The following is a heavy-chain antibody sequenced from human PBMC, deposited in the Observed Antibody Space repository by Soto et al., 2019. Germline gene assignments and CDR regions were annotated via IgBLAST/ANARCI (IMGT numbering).Heavy chain of an antibody. D-gene: IGHD1-1*01. CDR2: IYSGTST. V-gene: IGHV3-53*01. J-gene: IGHJ6*02. CDR3: ASEAGTKNDSYGMDV. CDR1: GFSVSSHY. Sequence: EVQLVESGGDLIQPGGSLRLSCSASGFSVSSHYMNWVRQAPGRGLEWVSIIYSGTSTFYADSVKGRFTISRDDSKSTLYLQMNNLRAEDTAVYYCASEAGTKNDSYGMDVWGQGTTVTVS.